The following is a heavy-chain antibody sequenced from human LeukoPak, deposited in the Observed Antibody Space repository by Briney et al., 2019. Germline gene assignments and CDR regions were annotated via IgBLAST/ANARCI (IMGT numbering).Heavy chain of an antibody. D-gene: IGHD6-13*01. CDR3: ARPSRQRLVWGFDY. CDR1: GGSISSYY. CDR2: IYYSGST. Sequence: PSETLSFTCTVSGGSISSYYWSWIRKPPGKGLKGMGYIYYSGSTNYTPSLKGRVTISVDTSKNQFSLKLSSVTAADTAVYYCARPSRQRLVWGFDYWGQGTLVTVSS. J-gene: IGHJ4*02. V-gene: IGHV4-59*12.